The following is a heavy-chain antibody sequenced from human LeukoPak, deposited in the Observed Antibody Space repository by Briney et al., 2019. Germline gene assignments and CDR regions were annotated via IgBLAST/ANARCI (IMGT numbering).Heavy chain of an antibody. Sequence: GGSLRLSCAASGFILSNYRMNWVRQAPGKGLEWVSYISSSGNSREYADSVKGRFTISRDNARDSLYLQMNSLRAEDTAVYYCARGKTPAVTTPFDYWGQGTLVTVSS. V-gene: IGHV3-48*04. D-gene: IGHD4-17*01. J-gene: IGHJ4*02. CDR2: ISSSGNSR. CDR1: GFILSNYR. CDR3: ARGKTPAVTTPFDY.